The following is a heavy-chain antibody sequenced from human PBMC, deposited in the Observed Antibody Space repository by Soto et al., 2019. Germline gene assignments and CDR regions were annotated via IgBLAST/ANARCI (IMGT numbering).Heavy chain of an antibody. V-gene: IGHV3-23*01. D-gene: IGHD6-13*01. CDR2: MSGGGDTT. CDR1: GFTFSKYA. Sequence: EGQLLESGGGLVQPGGSLRLSCAASGFTFSKYAMSWVRQAPGKGLEWVSGMSGGGDTTYYADSVKGRFTISRDISKNTLYLQMNSLRAEDTALYYCANSLSSTWYISPDYWGQGTLVTVSS. J-gene: IGHJ4*02. CDR3: ANSLSSTWYISPDY.